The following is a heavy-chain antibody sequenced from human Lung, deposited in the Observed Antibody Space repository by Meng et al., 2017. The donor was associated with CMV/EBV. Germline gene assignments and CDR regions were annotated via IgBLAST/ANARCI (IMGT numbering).Heavy chain of an antibody. Sequence: GESXKISCTASGFTFGDYAMSWVRQAPGKGLEWVGFIRSKAYGGTTEYAASVKGRFTISRDDSKSIAYLQMNSLKTEDTAVYYCTRALDYYDSRAFYYYYGMDVRGQGTTVTVSS. D-gene: IGHD3-22*01. CDR1: GFTFGDYA. CDR3: TRALDYYDSRAFYYYYGMDV. CDR2: IRSKAYGGTT. V-gene: IGHV3-49*04. J-gene: IGHJ6*02.